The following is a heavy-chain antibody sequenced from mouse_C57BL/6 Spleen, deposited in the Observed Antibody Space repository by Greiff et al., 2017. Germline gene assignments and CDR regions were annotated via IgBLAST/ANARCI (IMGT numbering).Heavy chain of an antibody. CDR2: ISYDGSN. CDR3: ASGDLYYAMDY. CDR1: GYSITSGYY. V-gene: IGHV3-6*01. J-gene: IGHJ4*01. D-gene: IGHD3-3*01. Sequence: ESGPGLVKPSQSLSLTCSVTGYSITSGYYWNWIRQFPGNKLEWMGYISYDGSNNYNPSLKNRISITRDTSKNQCFMKLNSVTTEDTATYYCASGDLYYAMDYWGQGTSVTVSS.